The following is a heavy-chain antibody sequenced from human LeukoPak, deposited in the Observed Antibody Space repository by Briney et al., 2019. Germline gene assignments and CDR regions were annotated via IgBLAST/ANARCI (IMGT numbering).Heavy chain of an antibody. CDR1: GFTFDDYA. CDR3: AKGGIHRGYYFYYMDV. Sequence: GGSLRLSCAASGFTFDDYAMHWVRQAPGKGLEWVSGISWNSDKIGYADSVKGRFTISRDNAKNSLYLQMNSLRPEDTALYYCAKGGIHRGYYFYYMDVWGKGTTVTISS. V-gene: IGHV3-9*01. CDR2: ISWNSDKI. D-gene: IGHD2/OR15-2a*01. J-gene: IGHJ6*03.